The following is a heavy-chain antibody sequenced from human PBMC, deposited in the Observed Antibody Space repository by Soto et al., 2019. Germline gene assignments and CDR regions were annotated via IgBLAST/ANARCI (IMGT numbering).Heavy chain of an antibody. CDR3: VRDRNLLVPTSIDY. Sequence: EVQLVESGGGLVQPGGSLRLSCAASGFTFSSHEMNWVRQAPGTGLEWVSYIDYSGSRTDYADSVRGRFTISRDNAKNPLYLPVTSLRAEDTAVYYGVRDRNLLVPTSIDYWGHVTLVTVSS. CDR2: IDYSGSRT. J-gene: IGHJ4*01. V-gene: IGHV3-48*03. CDR1: GFTFSSHE. D-gene: IGHD3-3*01.